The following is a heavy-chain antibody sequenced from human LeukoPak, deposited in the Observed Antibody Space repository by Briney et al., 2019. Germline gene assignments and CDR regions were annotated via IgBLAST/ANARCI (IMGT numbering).Heavy chain of an antibody. D-gene: IGHD3-9*01. Sequence: ASVKVSCKASGCTFTSYDINWVRQATGQGLEWTGWMNPNSGNTGYAQKFQGRVTMTRNTSISTAYMELSSLRSEDTAVYYCARGAYYYDILTGYYYWGQGTLVTVSS. CDR2: MNPNSGNT. J-gene: IGHJ4*02. V-gene: IGHV1-8*01. CDR1: GCTFTSYD. CDR3: ARGAYYYDILTGYYY.